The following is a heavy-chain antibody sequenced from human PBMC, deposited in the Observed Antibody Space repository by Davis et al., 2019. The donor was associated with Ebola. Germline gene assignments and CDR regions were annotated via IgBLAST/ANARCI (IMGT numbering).Heavy chain of an antibody. CDR3: ARAGVSFDY. V-gene: IGHV4-34*01. D-gene: IGHD2-8*01. CDR2: INHSGST. CDR1: GGSFSGYY. Sequence: MPSETLSLTCAVYGGSFSGYYWSWIRQPPGKGLEWIGEINHSGSTNYNPSLKSRVTISVDTSKNQFSLKLSSVTAADTAVYYCARAGVSFDYWGQGTLVTVSS. J-gene: IGHJ4*02.